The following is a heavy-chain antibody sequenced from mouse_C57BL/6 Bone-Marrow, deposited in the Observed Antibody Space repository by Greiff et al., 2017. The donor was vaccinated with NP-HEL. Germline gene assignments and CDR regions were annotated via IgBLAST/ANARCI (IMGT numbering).Heavy chain of an antibody. D-gene: IGHD2-12*01. CDR2: LWRGGST. J-gene: IGHJ1*03. V-gene: IGHV2-5*01. CDR3: ANSYDRHWYFDV. Sequence: VKLMESGPGLVQPSQSLSITCTVSGFSLTSYGVHWVRQSPGTGLEWLGVLWRGGSTDYNAAFMSRLSITKDNSKSQVFFKMNSLQADDTAIYYGANSYDRHWYFDVWGTGTTVTVSS. CDR1: GFSLTSYG.